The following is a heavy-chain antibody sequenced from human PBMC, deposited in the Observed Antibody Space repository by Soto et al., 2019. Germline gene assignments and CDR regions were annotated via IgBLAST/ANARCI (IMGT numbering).Heavy chain of an antibody. CDR2: IYYSGST. Sequence: PSETLSLTCTVSGVSISSGDYYWSWIRQPPGKGLEWIGYIYYSGSTYYNPSLKSRVTISVDTSKNQFSLKLSSVTAADTAVYYCARDLVGHDYGDRESYYYYYGMDVWGQGTTVS. V-gene: IGHV4-30-4*01. CDR1: GVSISSGDYY. J-gene: IGHJ6*02. CDR3: ARDLVGHDYGDRESYYYYYGMDV. D-gene: IGHD4-17*01.